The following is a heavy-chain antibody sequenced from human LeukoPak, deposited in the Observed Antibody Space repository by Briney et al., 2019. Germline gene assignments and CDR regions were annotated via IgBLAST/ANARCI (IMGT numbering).Heavy chain of an antibody. J-gene: IGHJ6*02. CDR2: IYPGDSDT. D-gene: IGHD4-17*01. Sequence: GESLKISCKGSGYSFTSYWIGWGRQMPGKGLEWMGIIYPGDSDTRYSPSFQGQVTISADKSISTAYLQWSSLKASDTAMYYCARQGDYGDYVEEYYYYGMDVWGQGTTVTVSS. CDR3: ARQGDYGDYVEEYYYYGMDV. CDR1: GYSFTSYW. V-gene: IGHV5-51*01.